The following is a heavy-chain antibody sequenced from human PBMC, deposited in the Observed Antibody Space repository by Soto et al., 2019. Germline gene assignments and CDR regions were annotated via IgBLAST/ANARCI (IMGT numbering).Heavy chain of an antibody. V-gene: IGHV1-69*13. CDR2: IIPIFGTA. J-gene: IGHJ4*02. CDR3: AKTYYYDSSESQPFDY. D-gene: IGHD3-22*01. CDR1: GGTFSSYA. Sequence: ASVKVSCKASGGTFSSYAISWVRQAPGQGLEWMGGIIPIFGTANYAQKFQGRVTITADESTSTAYMELSSLRSEDTAVYYCAKTYYYDSSESQPFDYWGQGTLVTVSS.